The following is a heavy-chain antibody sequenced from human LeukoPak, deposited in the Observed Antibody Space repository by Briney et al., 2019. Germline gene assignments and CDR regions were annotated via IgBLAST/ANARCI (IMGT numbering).Heavy chain of an antibody. CDR2: IYSDNT. CDR1: GFTVSSNS. Sequence: GGSLTLSCTVSGFTVSSNSMSWVRQAPGKGLEWVLFIYSDNTHYSDSVKGRFTISRDNSQNTFYLQMTSLRAEDTAVYYCAKDQEGGAGTGRFDYWGQGTLVTVSS. J-gene: IGHJ4*02. CDR3: AKDQEGGAGTGRFDY. D-gene: IGHD6-13*01. V-gene: IGHV3-66*03.